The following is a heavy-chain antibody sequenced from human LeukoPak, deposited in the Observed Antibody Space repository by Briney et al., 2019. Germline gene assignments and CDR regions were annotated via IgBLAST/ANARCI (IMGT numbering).Heavy chain of an antibody. Sequence: GGSLRLSCAVSGFTVKSHYMSWVRQAPGKGLEWISVIYADDSTYYADSVKDRFTISRDNSKDTLYLQMNSLRAEDTAVYYCTRETSSRYFDYWGQGTLVTVSS. CDR1: GFTVKSHY. CDR3: TRETSSRYFDY. CDR2: IYADDST. J-gene: IGHJ4*02. V-gene: IGHV3-66*01.